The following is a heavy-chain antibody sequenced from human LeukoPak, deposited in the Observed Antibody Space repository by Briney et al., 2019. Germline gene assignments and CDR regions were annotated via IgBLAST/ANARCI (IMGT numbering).Heavy chain of an antibody. V-gene: IGHV3-9*01. J-gene: IGHJ5*02. CDR3: AKADYDFWSGDSNWFDP. CDR2: ISWNSGSI. CDR1: GFTFSSYS. D-gene: IGHD3-3*01. Sequence: PGGSLRLSCAASGFTFSSYSMNWVRQAPGKGLEWVSGISWNSGSIGYADSVKGRFTISRDNAKNSLYLQMNSLRAEDTALYYCAKADYDFWSGDSNWFDPWGQGTLVTVSS.